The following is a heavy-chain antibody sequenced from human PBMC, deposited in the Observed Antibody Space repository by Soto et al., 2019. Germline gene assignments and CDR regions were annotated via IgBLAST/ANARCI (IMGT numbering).Heavy chain of an antibody. Sequence: QPGGSLRLSCAASGFTVSSNYMTWVRQAPGKGLEWVSVIYSGGSTYYADSVKGRFTLSRDNSKNTLYLQMDSLRAEDTAMYYCARERATYFDYWGQGTLVTVSS. CDR1: GFTVSSNY. D-gene: IGHD5-12*01. J-gene: IGHJ4*02. CDR3: ARERATYFDY. V-gene: IGHV3-66*01. CDR2: IYSGGST.